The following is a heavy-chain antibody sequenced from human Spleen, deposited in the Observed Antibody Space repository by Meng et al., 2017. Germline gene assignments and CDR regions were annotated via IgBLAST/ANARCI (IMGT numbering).Heavy chain of an antibody. CDR2: ISPRDGST. D-gene: IGHD6-13*01. Sequence: ASVKVSCKASGETFTSHFIHWVRQAPGRGLEWMGMISPRDGSTTYAQKFQGRVTMTRDTSTSTVYMDLTSLRSEDTAVYYCAREDLAAAGTFGYWGQGTLVTVSS. V-gene: IGHV1-46*01. J-gene: IGHJ4*02. CDR1: GETFTSHF. CDR3: AREDLAAAGTFGY.